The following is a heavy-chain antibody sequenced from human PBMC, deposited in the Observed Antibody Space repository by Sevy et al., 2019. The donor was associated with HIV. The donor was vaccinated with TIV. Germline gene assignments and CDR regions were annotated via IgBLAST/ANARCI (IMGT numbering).Heavy chain of an antibody. CDR2: IKQDGSEK. Sequence: GGSLRLSCAASGFTFSSYWMSWVRQAPGKGLEWVANIKQDGSEKYYVDSVKGRFTISRDNAKNSLYLQMNSLRAEDTAVYYCAGLRYYYDSSGYPLDAFDIWGQGTMVTVSS. CDR1: GFTFSSYW. J-gene: IGHJ3*02. V-gene: IGHV3-7*01. CDR3: AGLRYYYDSSGYPLDAFDI. D-gene: IGHD3-22*01.